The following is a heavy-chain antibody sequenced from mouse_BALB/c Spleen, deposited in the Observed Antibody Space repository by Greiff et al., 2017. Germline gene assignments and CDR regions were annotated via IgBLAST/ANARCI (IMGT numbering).Heavy chain of an antibody. J-gene: IGHJ2*01. Sequence: EVQGVESGGGLVKPGGSLKLSCAASGFAFSSYDMSWVRQTPEKRLEWVAYISSGGGSTYYPDTVKGRFTISRDNAKNTLYLQMSSLKSEDTAMYYCARHGVTTATFDYWGQGTTLTVSS. CDR2: ISSGGGST. D-gene: IGHD1-2*01. CDR1: GFAFSSYD. CDR3: ARHGVTTATFDY. V-gene: IGHV5-12-1*01.